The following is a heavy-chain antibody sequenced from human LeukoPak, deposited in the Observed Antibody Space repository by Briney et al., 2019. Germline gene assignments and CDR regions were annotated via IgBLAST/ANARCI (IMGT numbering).Heavy chain of an antibody. CDR3: AKADPRYSSSWAVY. CDR1: GFTFSSYA. CDR2: ISGSGGST. V-gene: IGHV3-23*01. D-gene: IGHD6-13*01. Sequence: GGSLRLSCAASGFTFSSYAMHWVRQAPGKGLEWVSAISGSGGSTYHADSVKGRFTISRDNSKNTLYLQMNSLRAEDTAVYYCAKADPRYSSSWAVYWGQGTLVTVSS. J-gene: IGHJ4*02.